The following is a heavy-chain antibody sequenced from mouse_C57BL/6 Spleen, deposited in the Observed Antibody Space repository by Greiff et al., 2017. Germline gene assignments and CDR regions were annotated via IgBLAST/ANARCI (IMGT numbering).Heavy chain of an antibody. V-gene: IGHV5-17*01. CDR3: ARTHYYGSTWFAY. CDR1: GFTFSDYG. J-gene: IGHJ3*01. D-gene: IGHD1-1*01. CDR2: ISSGSSTI. Sequence: EVQLVESGGGLVKPGGSLKLSCAASGFTFSDYGMHWVRQAPEQGLEWVAYISSGSSTIYYADTVKGRFTISRDNAKNTLFLQMTSLRSEDTAMYYCARTHYYGSTWFAYWGQGTLVTVSA.